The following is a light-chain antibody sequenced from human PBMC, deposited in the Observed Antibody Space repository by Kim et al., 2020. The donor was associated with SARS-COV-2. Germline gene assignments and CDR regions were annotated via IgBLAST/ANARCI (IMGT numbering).Light chain of an antibody. CDR3: QQYNDWPWT. V-gene: IGKV3-20*01. CDR1: QSVSSSY. Sequence: EIVLTQSPGTLSLSPGERATLSCRASQSVSSSYLAWYQQKPGQAPRLLIYGASSRATGIPDRFSGSGSGTEFTLTISSLQSEDFAVYCCQQYNDWPWTFGQGTKVDIK. J-gene: IGKJ1*01. CDR2: GAS.